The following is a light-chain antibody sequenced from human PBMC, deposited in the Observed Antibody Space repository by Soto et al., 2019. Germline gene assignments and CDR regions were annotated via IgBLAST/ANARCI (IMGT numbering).Light chain of an antibody. J-gene: IGKJ5*01. CDR3: QQYHKWPPIT. V-gene: IGKV3-15*01. Sequence: EVVMRQSPATLSVSPGEGATLSCRASQSVDGYLAWYQQKPGQAPRLLIYGASTRATGVTARFRGGGSGTEFTLTISSLQSEDSAVYYCQQYHKWPPITFGQGTRLEI. CDR2: GAS. CDR1: QSVDGY.